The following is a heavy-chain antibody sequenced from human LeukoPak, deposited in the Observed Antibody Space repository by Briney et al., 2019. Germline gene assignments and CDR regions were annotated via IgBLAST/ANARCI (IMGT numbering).Heavy chain of an antibody. CDR3: ARVIGFGELSLGY. CDR2: MNPNSGST. Sequence: ASVKVSCKASGYTFTSYDIIWVRQATGQGLEWMGWMNPNSGSTAYAQKFQGRVTITRNTSISTAYMELSSLRSDDTAVYYCARVIGFGELSLGYWGQGTLVTVSS. V-gene: IGHV1-8*03. CDR1: GYTFTSYD. J-gene: IGHJ4*02. D-gene: IGHD3-10*01.